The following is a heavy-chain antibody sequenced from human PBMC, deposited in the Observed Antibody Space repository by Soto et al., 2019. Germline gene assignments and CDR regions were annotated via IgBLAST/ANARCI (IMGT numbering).Heavy chain of an antibody. D-gene: IGHD4-17*01. V-gene: IGHV3-23*01. J-gene: IGHJ6*02. CDR1: GFTFSSYA. CDR3: AKDRRWDYYYYGMDV. CDR2: ISGSGGST. Sequence: GGSLRLSCAASGFTFSSYAMSWVRQAPGKGLEWVSAISGSGGSTYYADSVKGRFTISRDNSKNTLYLQMNSLRAEDTAVYYCAKDRRWDYYYYGMDVWGQATTVTVSS.